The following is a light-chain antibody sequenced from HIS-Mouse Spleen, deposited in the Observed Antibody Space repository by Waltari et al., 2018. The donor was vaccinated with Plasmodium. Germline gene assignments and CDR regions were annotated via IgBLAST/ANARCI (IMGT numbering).Light chain of an antibody. Sequence: AIRMTQSPSSFPASTGDRVTITCRASQGISSYLAWYQHKPGKAPKLLIYAASTLQSGVPSRFSGSGSGTDFTLTISCLQSEDFATYYCQQYYSYPYTFGQGTKLEIK. CDR2: AAS. V-gene: IGKV1-8*01. CDR1: QGISSY. J-gene: IGKJ2*01. CDR3: QQYYSYPYT.